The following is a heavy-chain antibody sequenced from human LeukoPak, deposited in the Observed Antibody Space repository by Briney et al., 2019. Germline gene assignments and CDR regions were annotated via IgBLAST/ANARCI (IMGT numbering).Heavy chain of an antibody. CDR3: ARGDCSSTSCLYYYYYYMDV. CDR2: IYYSGST. V-gene: IGHV4-59*01. Sequence: SETLSLTCTVSGGSISSYYWSWIRQPPGKGLEWIGYIYYSGSTNYNPSLKSRVTISVDTSKDQFSPKLSSVTAADTAVYYCARGDCSSTSCLYYYYYYMDVWGKGTTVTVSS. D-gene: IGHD2-2*01. J-gene: IGHJ6*03. CDR1: GGSISSYY.